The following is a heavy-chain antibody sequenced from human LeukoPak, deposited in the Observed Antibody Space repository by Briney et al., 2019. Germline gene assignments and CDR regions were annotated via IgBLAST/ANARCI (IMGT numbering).Heavy chain of an antibody. CDR3: ARGHCSGGSCPRAFDI. CDR2: INHSGST. V-gene: IGHV4-34*01. CDR1: GGSFSGYY. J-gene: IGHJ3*02. Sequence: KSSETLSLTCAVYGGSFSGYYWSWIRQPPGKGLEWIGEINHSGSTNYNPSLKSRVTISVDTSKNQFSLKLSSVTAADTAVYYCARGHCSGGSCPRAFDIWGQGTMVTVSS. D-gene: IGHD2-15*01.